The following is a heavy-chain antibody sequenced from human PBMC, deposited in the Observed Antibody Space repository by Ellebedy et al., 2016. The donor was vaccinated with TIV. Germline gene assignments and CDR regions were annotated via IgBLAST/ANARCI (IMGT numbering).Heavy chain of an antibody. J-gene: IGHJ4*02. D-gene: IGHD3-22*01. CDR2: IYYSGST. CDR3: ARVRWNYYDSSGYPDY. V-gene: IGHV4-39*07. Sequence: MPSETLSLTCTVSGGSISSSGYYWGWIRQPPGKGLEWIGSIYYSGSTYYNPSLKSRVTISVDTSKNQFSLKLSSVTAADTAVYYCARVRWNYYDSSGYPDYWGQGTLVTVSS. CDR1: GGSISSSGYY.